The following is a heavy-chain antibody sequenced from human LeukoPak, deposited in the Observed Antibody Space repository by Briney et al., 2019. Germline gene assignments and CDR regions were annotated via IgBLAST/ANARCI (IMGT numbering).Heavy chain of an antibody. CDR3: AKDRWNWFDP. D-gene: IGHD6-13*01. CDR1: GFTFSSYG. Sequence: GGSLRLSCAASGFTFSSYGMSWVRQAPGKGLEWVSAISGSGGSTYYADSVKGRFTISRDNSKNTLYLQMNSLGAEDTAVYYCAKDRWNWFDPWGQGTLVTVSS. V-gene: IGHV3-23*01. J-gene: IGHJ5*02. CDR2: ISGSGGST.